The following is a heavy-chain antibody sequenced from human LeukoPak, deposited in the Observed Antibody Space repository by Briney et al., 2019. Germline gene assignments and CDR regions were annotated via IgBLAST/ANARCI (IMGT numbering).Heavy chain of an antibody. CDR1: GYTFTGYY. CDR2: INPNSGGT. J-gene: IGHJ4*02. CDR3: AREPDSEDGYNVDYFDY. V-gene: IGHV1-2*02. D-gene: IGHD5-24*01. Sequence: ASVKVSCKASGYTFTGYYMHWVRQAPGQGLEWMGWINPNSGGTNYAQKFQGRVTMTRDTSISTAYMELSRLTSDDTAVYYCAREPDSEDGYNVDYFDYWGQGTLVTVSS.